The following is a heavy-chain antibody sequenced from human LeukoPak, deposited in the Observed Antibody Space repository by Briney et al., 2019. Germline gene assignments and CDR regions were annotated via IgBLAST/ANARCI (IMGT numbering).Heavy chain of an antibody. V-gene: IGHV3-23*01. CDR3: AKEIDSGSYSATDY. CDR2: ISGSGGSA. CDR1: VFTFSRCA. D-gene: IGHD1-26*01. J-gene: IGHJ4*02. Sequence: PGVTLRLSYAASVFTFSRCAMSCVPGAPGKGREDGSAISGSGGSAYQAASVKRRFTISRDNSMNTLYLQMNSLRVEDTAVYYCAKEIDSGSYSATDYWGQGTLVTVSS.